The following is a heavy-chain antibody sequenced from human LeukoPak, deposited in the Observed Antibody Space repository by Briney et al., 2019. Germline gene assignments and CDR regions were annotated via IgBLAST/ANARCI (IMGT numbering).Heavy chain of an antibody. CDR1: GGSISSGGYY. D-gene: IGHD1-26*01. V-gene: IGHV4-30-2*01. CDR2: IYHSGST. CDR3: ATKTSGSYFY. Sequence: NTSETLSLTCTVSGGSISSGGYYWSWIRQPPGKGLEWIGYIYHSGSTYYNRSLKSRVTISVDRSKNQFSLKLSSVTAADTAVYYCATKTSGSYFYWGQGTLVTVSS. J-gene: IGHJ4*02.